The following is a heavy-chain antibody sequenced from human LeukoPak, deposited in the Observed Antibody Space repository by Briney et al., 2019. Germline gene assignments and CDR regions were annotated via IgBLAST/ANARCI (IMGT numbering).Heavy chain of an antibody. J-gene: IGHJ4*02. Sequence: GGSLRLSCVAYGFTFSTFWMSWVRQAPGKGLEWVANIKQDGSEKYYVDSVKGRFTISRDNAKNSLYLQMNSLRAEDTAVHYCARGPRYYYDSSGYSYFDYWGQGSLVTVSS. CDR3: ARGPRYYYDSSGYSYFDY. D-gene: IGHD3-22*01. CDR1: GFTFSTFW. V-gene: IGHV3-7*01. CDR2: IKQDGSEK.